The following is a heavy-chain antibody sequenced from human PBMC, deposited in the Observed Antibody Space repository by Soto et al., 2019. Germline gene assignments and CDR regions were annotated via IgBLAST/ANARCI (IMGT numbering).Heavy chain of an antibody. CDR1: GGSISSGDYY. D-gene: IGHD4-17*01. Sequence: SETLSLTCTVSGGSISSGDYYWSWIRQPPGKGLEWIGYIYYSGSTYYNPSLKSRVSISVDTSKNQFSLDLSSVTAADTAVYYCATMGTPVTGLYYFDYWGQGTLVTVSS. J-gene: IGHJ4*02. V-gene: IGHV4-30-4*01. CDR3: ATMGTPVTGLYYFDY. CDR2: IYYSGST.